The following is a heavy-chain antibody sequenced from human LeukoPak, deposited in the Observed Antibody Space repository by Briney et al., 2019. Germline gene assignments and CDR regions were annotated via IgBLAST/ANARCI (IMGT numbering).Heavy chain of an antibody. V-gene: IGHV4-38-2*02. Sequence: SETLSLTYTVSGFSISSGYYWGWIRQPPGKGLDWIGSIHHSGSTYYNASLKSRVTISVDTSKNQFSLKLSSVTAADTAVYYCARDQGGSPIDYWGQGTLVTVSS. J-gene: IGHJ4*02. CDR2: IHHSGST. CDR1: GFSISSGYY. D-gene: IGHD1-26*01. CDR3: ARDQGGSPIDY.